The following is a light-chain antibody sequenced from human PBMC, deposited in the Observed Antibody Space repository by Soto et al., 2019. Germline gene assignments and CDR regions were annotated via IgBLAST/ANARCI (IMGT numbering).Light chain of an antibody. CDR1: QSVSSY. J-gene: IGKJ3*01. CDR3: QQRTNWPLIT. V-gene: IGKV3-11*01. Sequence: EIVLTQSPATLSLSPGESATLSCRASQSVSSYLAWYQQKPGQAPRLLVYDASNRAPGIPARFSGSGSGTDLTVTISNLEPEDFAVHYCQQRTNWPLITFGPGTKVDIK. CDR2: DAS.